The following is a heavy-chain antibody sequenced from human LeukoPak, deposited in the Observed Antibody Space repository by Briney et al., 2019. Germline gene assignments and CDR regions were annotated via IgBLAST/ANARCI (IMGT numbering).Heavy chain of an antibody. V-gene: IGHV3-21*01. D-gene: IGHD6-6*01. CDR1: GFTFSSYS. Sequence: PGGSLRLSCAASGFTFSSYSMNWVRQAPGKGLEWVSSISSSSSYIYHADSVKGRFTISRDNAKNSLYLQMNSLRAEDTAVYYCARVAGSSSREYYFDYWGQGTLVTVSS. CDR2: ISSSSSYI. J-gene: IGHJ4*02. CDR3: ARVAGSSSREYYFDY.